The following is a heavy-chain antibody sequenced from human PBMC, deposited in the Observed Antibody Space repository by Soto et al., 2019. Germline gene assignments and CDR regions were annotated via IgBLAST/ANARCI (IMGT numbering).Heavy chain of an antibody. V-gene: IGHV1-18*04. CDR3: ARDHGGNCGDDCTPLDH. D-gene: IGHD2-21*02. J-gene: IGHJ4*02. Sequence: QVQLVQSGAEVKKPGASMKVSCKASGFLLSTYGISWVRQAPGQGLEWMGWINARNGNTDYAQKIHGRVTMTTDTPTNTAYMELRNLRSDDTAVYYCARDHGGNCGDDCTPLDHWGQGTLVTVSS. CDR2: INARNGNT. CDR1: GFLLSTYG.